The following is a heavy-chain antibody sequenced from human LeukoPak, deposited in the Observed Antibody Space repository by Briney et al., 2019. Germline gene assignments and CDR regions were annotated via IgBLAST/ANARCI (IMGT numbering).Heavy chain of an antibody. J-gene: IGHJ5*02. Sequence: SETLSLTCTVSGGSISSYCWSWIRQPPGKGLEWIGYIYYSGSTNYNPSLKSRVTISVDTSKNQFSLKLSSVTAADTAVYYCARGGYYGSGNDFRFDPWGQGTLVTVSS. CDR3: ARGGYYGSGNDFRFDP. CDR1: GGSISSYC. CDR2: IYYSGST. D-gene: IGHD3-10*01. V-gene: IGHV4-59*01.